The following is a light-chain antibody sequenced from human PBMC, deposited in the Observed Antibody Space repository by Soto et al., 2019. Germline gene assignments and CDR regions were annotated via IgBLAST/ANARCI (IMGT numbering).Light chain of an antibody. CDR3: QHRWNWAYG. Sequence: EIVVTQSPATLYFSPGESATLSCRASESGNNFLAWYQQKPCQAPRLLIYDASNRATFVPARFSGSGSGTEFILTICSLESEDLAVYYCQHRWNWAYGFGQGTKLEI. CDR1: ESGNNF. V-gene: IGKV3-11*01. CDR2: DAS. J-gene: IGKJ2*03.